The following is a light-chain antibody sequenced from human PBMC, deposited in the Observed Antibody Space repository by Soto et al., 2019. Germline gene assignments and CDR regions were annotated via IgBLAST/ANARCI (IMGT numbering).Light chain of an antibody. V-gene: IGKV1-39*01. CDR1: QGIRSH. CDR3: QQSYSPPRS. CDR2: AAS. J-gene: IGKJ2*03. Sequence: DIRVTQSASFLSASVGDTVTITCRASQGIRSHLNWYQQKPGRAPQILIYAASELYPGAPSRFSGSGGDTHFSLTITNLQPDDFATYYCQQSYSPPRSFGQGTRLEMK.